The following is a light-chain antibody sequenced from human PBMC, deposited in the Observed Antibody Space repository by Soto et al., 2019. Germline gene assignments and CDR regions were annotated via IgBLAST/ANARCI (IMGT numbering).Light chain of an antibody. CDR2: DAT. J-gene: IGLJ3*02. V-gene: IGLV7-46*01. Sequence: QAVVTQEPSLAVSPGGTVTLTCGSSTGAVTSGHYPYWFQQKPGQAPGTLIYDATNKHSLTPARFSGSLLGGKAALTLSGALPEDEAEYFCLLSYDSSRQVFGGGTKLTVL. CDR3: LLSYDSSRQV. CDR1: TGAVTSGHY.